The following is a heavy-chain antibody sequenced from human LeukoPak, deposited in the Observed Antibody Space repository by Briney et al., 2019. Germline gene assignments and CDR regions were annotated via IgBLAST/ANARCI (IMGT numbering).Heavy chain of an antibody. J-gene: IGHJ4*02. CDR1: GGSISSSNYY. V-gene: IGHV4-39*07. CDR3: AREGPLYGGNAYFDY. Sequence: SETLSLTCTVSGGSISSSNYYWGWIRQPPGKGLEWIGNIYYSGSTYYNPSLKSRVTISVDTSKNQFSLKLSSVTAADTAVYYCAREGPLYGGNAYFDYWGQGTLVTVSS. D-gene: IGHD4-23*01. CDR2: IYYSGST.